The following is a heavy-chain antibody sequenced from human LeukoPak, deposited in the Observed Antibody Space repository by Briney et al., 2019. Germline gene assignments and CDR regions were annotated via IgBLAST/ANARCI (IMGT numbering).Heavy chain of an antibody. CDR3: ARALVIYGSGSPLDY. CDR2: INTISGGT. Sequence: ASVKVSCKASGGTFSSYAISWVRQAPGQGLEWIGWINTISGGTNYAQKFQGRVTMTRDTSISTAYMELSRLRSDDTAVYYCARALVIYGSGSPLDYWGQGTLVTVSS. V-gene: IGHV1-2*02. J-gene: IGHJ4*02. CDR1: GGTFSSYA. D-gene: IGHD3-10*01.